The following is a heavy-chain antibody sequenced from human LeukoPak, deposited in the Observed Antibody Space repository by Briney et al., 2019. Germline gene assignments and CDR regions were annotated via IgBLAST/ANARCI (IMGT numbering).Heavy chain of an antibody. CDR3: VREEVGGYFDY. D-gene: IGHD3-10*01. CDR2: INPSGGNT. J-gene: IGHJ4*02. CDR1: GYAFTSYY. V-gene: IGHV1-46*01. Sequence: ASVKVSCKASGYAFTSYYMHWVRQAPGQGLGWMGIINPSGGNTNYAQKFQGRVTMTRDTSTSTVYMELSSLRSDDTAVYYCVREEVGGYFDYWGQGTQVTVPS.